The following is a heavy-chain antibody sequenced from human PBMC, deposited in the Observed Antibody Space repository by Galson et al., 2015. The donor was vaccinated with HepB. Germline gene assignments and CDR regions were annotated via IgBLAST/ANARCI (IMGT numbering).Heavy chain of an antibody. D-gene: IGHD2-2*01. Sequence: SLRLSCAASGFTFDDYAMHWVRQAPGKGLEWVSGISWNSGSIGYADSVKGRFTISRDNAKNSLYLQMNSLRAEDTALYYCAKSGGYCSSTSCKYYFDYWGQGTLVTVSS. J-gene: IGHJ4*02. V-gene: IGHV3-9*01. CDR1: GFTFDDYA. CDR3: AKSGGYCSSTSCKYYFDY. CDR2: ISWNSGSI.